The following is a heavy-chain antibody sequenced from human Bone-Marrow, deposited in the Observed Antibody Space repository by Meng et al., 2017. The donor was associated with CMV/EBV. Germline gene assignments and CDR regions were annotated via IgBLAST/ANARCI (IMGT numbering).Heavy chain of an antibody. CDR3: ARGVGMVLLWFGGPDWFDP. D-gene: IGHD3-10*01. V-gene: IGHV1-69*10. CDR1: GGTFNSYA. Sequence: SVKVSCKASGGTFNSYAISWVRQAPGQGLEWLGGIIPILGITTYAQNFQGRVTMTRNTSISTAYMELSSLRSEDTAVYYCARGVGMVLLWFGGPDWFDPWGQGTLVTVSS. J-gene: IGHJ5*02. CDR2: IIPILGIT.